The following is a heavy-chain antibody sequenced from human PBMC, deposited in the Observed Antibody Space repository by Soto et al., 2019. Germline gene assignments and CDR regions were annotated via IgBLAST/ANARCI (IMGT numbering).Heavy chain of an antibody. D-gene: IGHD3-10*01. V-gene: IGHV3-48*02. CDR3: ARAGAARRHYYYGMDV. CDR2: ISSSSSTI. CDR1: GFTFSIYS. J-gene: IGHJ6*02. Sequence: GGSLRLSCAASGFTFSIYSMNWVRHAPGKGLEWVSYISSSSSTIYYADSVKGRFTISRDNAKNSLYLQMNSLRDEDTAVYYCARAGAARRHYYYGMDVWGQGTTVTVSS.